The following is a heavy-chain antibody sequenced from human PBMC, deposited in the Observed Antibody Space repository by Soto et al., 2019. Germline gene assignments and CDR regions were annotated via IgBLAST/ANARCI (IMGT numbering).Heavy chain of an antibody. J-gene: IGHJ4*02. V-gene: IGHV3-23*01. CDR2: ISGSGDST. CDR3: GTARSSGSYFGAVDY. D-gene: IGHD3-10*01. Sequence: EVQLLESGGGLVQPGGSLRLSCAASGITFSNYAMNWVRQALGKGLEWVSVISGSGDSTYYADSVKGRFTISRDNSKKPLDVQMNGLRAEDTAVCYCGTARSSGSYFGAVDYWSQGSLVTVSS. CDR1: GITFSNYA.